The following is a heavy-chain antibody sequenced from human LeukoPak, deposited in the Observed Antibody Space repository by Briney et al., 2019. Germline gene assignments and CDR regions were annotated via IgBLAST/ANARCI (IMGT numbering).Heavy chain of an antibody. D-gene: IGHD4-17*01. CDR2: ISYDGSNK. CDR3: ARDIGDYDAFDI. CDR1: GFTFSSYA. Sequence: GGSLRLSCAASGFTFSSYAMHWVRQAPGKGLEWVAVISYDGSNKYYADSVKGRFTISRDNSKNTLYLQMNSLRAEDTAVYYCARDIGDYDAFDIWGQGTMVTVSS. V-gene: IGHV3-30*04. J-gene: IGHJ3*02.